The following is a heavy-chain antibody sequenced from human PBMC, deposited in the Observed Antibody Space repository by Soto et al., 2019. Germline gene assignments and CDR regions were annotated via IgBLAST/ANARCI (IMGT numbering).Heavy chain of an antibody. V-gene: IGHV3-66*01. J-gene: IGHJ4*02. CDR3: AAYSHKGY. CDR2: IYSGGST. D-gene: IGHD3-16*01. Sequence: GGSLRLSCAASGFTVSNNYMSWVRQAPGKGLEWVSLIYSGGSTYYANSVKGRFTISRDSSKNTLYLQMNSLRAEDTAMYYCAAYSHKGYWGQGTLVTVSS. CDR1: GFTVSNNY.